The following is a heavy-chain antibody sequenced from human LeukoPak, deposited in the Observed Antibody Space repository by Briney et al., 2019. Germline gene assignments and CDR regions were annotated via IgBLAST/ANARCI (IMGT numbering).Heavy chain of an antibody. J-gene: IGHJ4*02. Sequence: GESLKISCKGSGYSFTSYWIGWVRQMPGKGLEWMGIIYPGDSGTRYSPSFQGQVTISADKSISTAYLQWSSLKASDTAMYYYARPGYCSSTSCFDLFFDYWGQGTLVTVSS. D-gene: IGHD2-2*01. CDR3: ARPGYCSSTSCFDLFFDY. CDR1: GYSFTSYW. CDR2: IYPGDSGT. V-gene: IGHV5-51*01.